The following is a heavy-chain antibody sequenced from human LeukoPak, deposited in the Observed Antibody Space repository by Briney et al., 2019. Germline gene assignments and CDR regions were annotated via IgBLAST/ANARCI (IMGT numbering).Heavy chain of an antibody. V-gene: IGHV4-59*12. Sequence: PSETLSLTCTVSGGSISSYYWSWIRQPPGKGLEWIGYIYYSGSTNYNPSLKSRVTISVDTSKNQFSLKLSSVTAADTAVYYCARAVGAENWFDPWGQGTLVTVSS. CDR2: IYYSGST. CDR3: ARAVGAENWFDP. CDR1: GGSISSYY. J-gene: IGHJ5*02. D-gene: IGHD1-26*01.